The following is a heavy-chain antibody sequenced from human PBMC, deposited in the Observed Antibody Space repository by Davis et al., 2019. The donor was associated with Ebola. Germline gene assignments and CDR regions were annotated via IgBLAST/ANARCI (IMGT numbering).Heavy chain of an antibody. D-gene: IGHD3-9*01. CDR2: IIPIFGTA. V-gene: IGHV1-69*13. CDR3: ARDRAHYDILTGYPNDAFDI. J-gene: IGHJ3*02. CDR1: GGTFSSYA. Sequence: AASVKVSCKASGGTFSSYAISWVRQAPGQGLEWMGGIIPIFGTANYAQKFQGRVTITADESTSTAYMELSSLRSEDTAVYYCARDRAHYDILTGYPNDAFDIWGQGTMVTVSS.